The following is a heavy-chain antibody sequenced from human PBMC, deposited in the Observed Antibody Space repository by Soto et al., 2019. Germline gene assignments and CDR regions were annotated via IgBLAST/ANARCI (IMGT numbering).Heavy chain of an antibody. CDR1: GFTFSSYA. Sequence: QVQLVESGGGVVQPGRSLRLSCAASGFTFSSYAMHWVRQAPGKGLEWVAVISYDGSNKYYADSVKGRFTISRDNSKNTLYLQMNSLRAEDTAVYYCARDPLCGTAMVLWDFDLWGRGTLVTVSS. J-gene: IGHJ2*01. CDR3: ARDPLCGTAMVLWDFDL. CDR2: ISYDGSNK. V-gene: IGHV3-30-3*01. D-gene: IGHD5-18*01.